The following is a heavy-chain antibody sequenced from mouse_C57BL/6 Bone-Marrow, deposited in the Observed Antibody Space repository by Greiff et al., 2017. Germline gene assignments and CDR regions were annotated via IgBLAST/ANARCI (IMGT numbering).Heavy chain of an antibody. CDR2: IYPGSGST. J-gene: IGHJ1*03. Sequence: QVQLQQPGAELVKPGASVKLSCKASGYTFTSYWITWVKQRPGQGLEWIGDIYPGSGSTNYNEKFKGKATLTVDTSSSTAYMQLGSLTSENSAVYYCASPLYWYFDVWGTGTTVTVSS. CDR1: GYTFTSYW. CDR3: ASPLYWYFDV. V-gene: IGHV1-55*01.